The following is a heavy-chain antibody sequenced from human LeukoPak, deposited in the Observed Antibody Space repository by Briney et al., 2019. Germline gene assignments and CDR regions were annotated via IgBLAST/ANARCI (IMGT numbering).Heavy chain of an antibody. CDR1: GLALSTYW. D-gene: IGHD3-16*01. V-gene: IGHV3-7*01. CDR3: ASGRHDFVH. J-gene: IGHJ4*01. Sequence: GSLRLSCDASGLALSTYWMTWVRKPPGKGLEWVPIINLDGTEIHQAHSLKDRSSLSRDHARTSLYLQAACLTAEDPGVYFCASGRHDFVHWGHGTLVTVSS. CDR2: INLDGTEI.